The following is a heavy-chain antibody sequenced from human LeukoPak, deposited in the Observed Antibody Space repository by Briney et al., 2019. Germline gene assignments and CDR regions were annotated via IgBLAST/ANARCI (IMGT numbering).Heavy chain of an antibody. D-gene: IGHD3-10*01. V-gene: IGHV1-18*01. Sequence: ASVKVSCKASGYTFTSYGISWVRRAPGQGLEWMGWISAYNGNTNYAQKLQGRVTMTTDTSTSTAYMELRSLRSDDTAVYYCARGPYGSGSYYIDPWGQGTLVTVSS. CDR2: ISAYNGNT. CDR1: GYTFTSYG. J-gene: IGHJ5*02. CDR3: ARGPYGSGSYYIDP.